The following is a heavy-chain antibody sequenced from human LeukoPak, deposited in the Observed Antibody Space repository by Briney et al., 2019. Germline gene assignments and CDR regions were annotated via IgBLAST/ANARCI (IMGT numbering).Heavy chain of an antibody. Sequence: GGSLRLSCAASGFTFSSYWMSWVRQAPGKGLEWVSIIYSGGSTYYADSVKGRFTISRDNSKNTLYLQMNSLRAEDTAVYYCARAIVPLSASGWYYFDYWGQGTLVTVSS. J-gene: IGHJ4*02. D-gene: IGHD6-19*01. CDR2: IYSGGST. CDR3: ARAIVPLSASGWYYFDY. CDR1: GFTFSSYW. V-gene: IGHV3-53*01.